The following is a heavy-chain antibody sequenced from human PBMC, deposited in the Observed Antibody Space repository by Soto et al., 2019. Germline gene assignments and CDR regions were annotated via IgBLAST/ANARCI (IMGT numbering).Heavy chain of an antibody. CDR1: GFSLSTSGVG. J-gene: IGHJ4*02. Sequence: QITLKESGPTLVKPTQTLTLTCTFSGFSLSTSGVGVGWIRQPPGKALEWLALIYWDDDKRYSPSLKSRLTITKDTSKIQVFVSMTNMDPVDTATYYCAHSSYWAAARPFDYWGQGTLVSVSS. V-gene: IGHV2-5*02. CDR2: IYWDDDK. D-gene: IGHD6-6*01. CDR3: AHSSYWAAARPFDY.